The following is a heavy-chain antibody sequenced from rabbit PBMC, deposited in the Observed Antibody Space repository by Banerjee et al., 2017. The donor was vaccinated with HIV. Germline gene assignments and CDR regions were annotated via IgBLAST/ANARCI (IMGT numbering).Heavy chain of an antibody. V-gene: IGHV1S45*01. CDR1: GFSFSSSQY. J-gene: IGHJ4*01. D-gene: IGHD1-1*01. CDR3: ARDLPDIIGWNFGW. CDR2: IYGGSGANT. Sequence: QEQLEESGGDLVKPGASLTLTCTASGFSFSSSQYMWWVRQAPGRGLEWIAYIYGGSGANTYYASWAKGRFTFSKTSSTTVTLQMTSLTAADTATYFCARDLPDIIGWNFGWWGPGTLVTVS.